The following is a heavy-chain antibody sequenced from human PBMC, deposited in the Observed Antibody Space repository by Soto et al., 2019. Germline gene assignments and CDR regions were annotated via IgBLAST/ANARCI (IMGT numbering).Heavy chain of an antibody. CDR1: GFTFSSYA. V-gene: IGHV3-23*01. J-gene: IGHJ6*02. Sequence: EVQLLESGGGLVQPGGSLRLSCAASGFTFSSYAMSWVRQAPGKGLEWVSAISGSGGSTYYADSVKGRFTISRDNSKHTLYLHMNSLRAEDTAVYYCAKDPMTTVTTAYYYYGMDVWGQGTTVTVS. CDR2: ISGSGGST. CDR3: AKDPMTTVTTAYYYYGMDV. D-gene: IGHD4-4*01.